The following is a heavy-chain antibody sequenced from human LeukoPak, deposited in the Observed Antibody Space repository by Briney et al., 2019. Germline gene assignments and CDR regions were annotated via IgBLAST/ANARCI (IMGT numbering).Heavy chain of an antibody. V-gene: IGHV1-18*01. J-gene: IGHJ4*02. CDR3: ARALLIEIVVVPLVDY. CDR2: ISAYNGDT. Sequence: ASVKVSCKASGFTFTSYGISWVRQAPGQGLEWMGWISAYNGDTKYTQKFQGRVTMTTDSSTSTAYMELRSLRSDDTAVYYCARALLIEIVVVPLVDYWGQGTLVTVSS. D-gene: IGHD3-22*01. CDR1: GFTFTSYG.